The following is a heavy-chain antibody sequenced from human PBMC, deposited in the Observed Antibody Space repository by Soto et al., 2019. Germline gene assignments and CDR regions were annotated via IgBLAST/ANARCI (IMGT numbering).Heavy chain of an antibody. CDR3: AHRALYSGMYWDGGYFDY. CDR1: GFSLSTSGVG. CDR2: IYWDDDK. Sequence: QITLKESDPTLVKPTQTLTCTFSGFSLSTSGVGVGWIRQAPGKALEWLALIYWDDDKRYNPSLKSRLTIAKDTSKNQVVLTMTNMDPVDTATYYCAHRALYSGMYWDGGYFDYWGQGTLVTDSS. V-gene: IGHV2-5*02. D-gene: IGHD1-26*01. J-gene: IGHJ4*02.